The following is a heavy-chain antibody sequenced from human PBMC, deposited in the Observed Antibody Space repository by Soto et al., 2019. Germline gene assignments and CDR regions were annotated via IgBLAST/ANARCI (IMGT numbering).Heavy chain of an antibody. V-gene: IGHV3-74*01. CDR2: INSDESTT. Sequence: EVQLVESGGGLVQPGGSLRLSCAASGVTFSGYWMHWVRQAPGKGLVWVSRINSDESTTSYADSVKGRFTISRDNAKNSLYLQMNCLRAEDTAVYYCARVSGSRGYGGFDYWGQGTLVTVSS. J-gene: IGHJ4*02. CDR3: ARVSGSRGYGGFDY. CDR1: GVTFSGYW. D-gene: IGHD5-12*01.